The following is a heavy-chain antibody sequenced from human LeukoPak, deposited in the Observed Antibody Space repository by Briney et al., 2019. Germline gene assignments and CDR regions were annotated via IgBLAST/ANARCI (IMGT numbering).Heavy chain of an antibody. CDR2: INPNSGGT. CDR3: ARVLHDYGDYYFDY. J-gene: IGHJ4*02. V-gene: IGHV1-2*06. CDR1: GYTFTGYY. D-gene: IGHD4-17*01. Sequence: ASVKVSCKASGYTFTGYYMHWVLQAPGQGLEWMGRINPNSGGTNYAQKFQGRVTMTRDTSISTAYMELSRLRSDDTAVYYCARVLHDYGDYYFDYWGQGTLVTVSS.